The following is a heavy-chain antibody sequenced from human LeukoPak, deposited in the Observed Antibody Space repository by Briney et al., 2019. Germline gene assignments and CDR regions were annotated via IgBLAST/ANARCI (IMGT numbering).Heavy chain of an antibody. CDR3: AKVSTVTRDYFDY. D-gene: IGHD4-17*01. V-gene: IGHV3-23*01. CDR1: GFTFSSYA. CDR2: LSGSGGGT. J-gene: IGHJ4*02. Sequence: PGESLRLSCATSGFTFSSYAMSWVRQAPGKGLEWVSSLSGSGGGTFYADSVKGRFTISRDNSKNTLYLQVSSLRAEDTAVYYCAKVSTVTRDYFDYWGLGTQVTVSS.